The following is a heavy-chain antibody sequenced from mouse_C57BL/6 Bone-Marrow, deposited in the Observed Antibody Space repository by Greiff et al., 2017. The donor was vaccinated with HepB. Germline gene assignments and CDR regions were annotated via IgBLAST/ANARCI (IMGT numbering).Heavy chain of an antibody. Sequence: QVQLKQSGAELARPGASVKLSCKASGYTFTSYGISWVKQRTGQGLEWIGEIYPRSGNTYYNEKFKGKATLTADKSSSTAYMELRSLTSEDSAVYFCARSSCCYAMDYWGQGTSVTVSA. CDR3: ARSSCCYAMDY. CDR1: GYTFTSYG. J-gene: IGHJ4*01. V-gene: IGHV1-81*01. CDR2: IYPRSGNT.